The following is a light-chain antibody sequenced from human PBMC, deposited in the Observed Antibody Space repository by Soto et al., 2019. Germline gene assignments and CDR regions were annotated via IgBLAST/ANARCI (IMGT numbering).Light chain of an antibody. CDR1: QNIDTY. CDR2: DAS. CDR3: QQRRNWPLT. Sequence: EVVLTQSPATLSSSPGESVTLSCRASQNIDTYLAWYQQRSGQAPRLLIYDASYRAVGIPSRFSGSGSGTDFTLTISSLEPADFAIYHCQQRRNWPLTFGGGTKVEI. V-gene: IGKV3-11*01. J-gene: IGKJ4*01.